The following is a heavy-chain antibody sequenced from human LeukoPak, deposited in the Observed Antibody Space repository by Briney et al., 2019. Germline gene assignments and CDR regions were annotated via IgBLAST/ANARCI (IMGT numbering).Heavy chain of an antibody. V-gene: IGHV3-21*01. D-gene: IGHD3-3*01. CDR3: ARDLKSYDFWSGPMDV. CDR2: ISGDSNYI. J-gene: IGHJ6*04. Sequence: PGGSLRLSCAASGFTFSSYSMNWVRQAPGKGLEWVSSISGDSNYIYYADSVRGRFTISRDNAKNSLYLQMNSLRAEDTAVYYCARDLKSYDFWSGPMDVWGKGTTVTVSS. CDR1: GFTFSSYS.